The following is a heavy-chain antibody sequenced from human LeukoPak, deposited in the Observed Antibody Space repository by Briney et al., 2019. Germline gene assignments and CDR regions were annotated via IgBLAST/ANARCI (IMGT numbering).Heavy chain of an antibody. CDR3: ARGVVRGDYTNAFYFDS. J-gene: IGHJ4*02. CDR1: ADSIINYY. D-gene: IGHD3-3*01. CDR2: IYYRGNA. Sequence: SETLSLTCSVSADSIINYYWNWIRQPPGKGLEWIGYIYYRGNANYNPSLQPHYSPSLRSRVTISVDTSRSQFSLKLSSVTAADTAVYYCARGVVRGDYTNAFYFDSWGQGTLVSVSS. V-gene: IGHV4-59*01.